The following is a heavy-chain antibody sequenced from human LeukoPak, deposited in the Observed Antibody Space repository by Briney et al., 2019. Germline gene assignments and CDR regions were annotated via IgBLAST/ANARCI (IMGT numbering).Heavy chain of an antibody. D-gene: IGHD6-19*01. CDR3: ARERPSGWYDYFDY. J-gene: IGHJ4*02. CDR1: GFTFTYYW. Sequence: GGSLRLSCAASGFTFTYYWMTWVRQAPGKGLEWVANIKQDGSDKYYVGSVKGRFTISRDNAKNSLYLQMNSLRAEDTAVYYCARERPSGWYDYFDYWGQGTLVTVSS. V-gene: IGHV3-7*03. CDR2: IKQDGSDK.